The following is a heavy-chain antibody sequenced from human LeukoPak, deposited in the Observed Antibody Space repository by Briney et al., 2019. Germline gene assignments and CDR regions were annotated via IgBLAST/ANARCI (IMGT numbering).Heavy chain of an antibody. V-gene: IGHV4-30-4*01. CDR3: ARATGWPKGSGTFNYYYGLDV. D-gene: IGHD3-10*01. CDR2: IYDSGSR. CDR1: GDSISSGDYY. Sequence: SETLSLTCTVSGDSISSGDYYWSWIRQPPGKDLEWIGYIYDSGSRYYNPSLKTRVSISKDASKNQFSLKLISVTAADTAIYCARATGWPKGSGTFNYYYGLDVWGQGTTVTVSS. J-gene: IGHJ6*02.